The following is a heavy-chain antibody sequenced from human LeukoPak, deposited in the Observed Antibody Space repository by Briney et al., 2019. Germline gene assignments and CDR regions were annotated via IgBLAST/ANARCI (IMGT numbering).Heavy chain of an antibody. Sequence: SVKVSCKASGGTFSSYAISWVRQAPGQGLEWMGRIIPILGIANYAQKFQGRVTMTRNTSISTAYMELSSLRSEDTAVYYCARGGGFDPWGQGTLVTVSS. CDR3: ARGGGFDP. CDR2: IIPILGIA. CDR1: GGTFSSYA. V-gene: IGHV1-69*04. J-gene: IGHJ5*02.